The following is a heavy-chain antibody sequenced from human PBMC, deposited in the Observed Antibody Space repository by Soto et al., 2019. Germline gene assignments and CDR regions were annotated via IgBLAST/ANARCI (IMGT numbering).Heavy chain of an antibody. CDR1: GYTFTSYG. V-gene: IGHV1-69*06. Sequence: ASVKVSCKASGYTFTSYGISWVLQAPGQGLEWMGGIIPIFGTANYAQKFQGRVTITADKSTSTAYMELSSLRSEDTAVYYCARDPFSRHKTHRPATESDYWGQGTLVTVSS. CDR2: IIPIFGTA. D-gene: IGHD2-2*01. CDR3: ARDPFSRHKTHRPATESDY. J-gene: IGHJ4*02.